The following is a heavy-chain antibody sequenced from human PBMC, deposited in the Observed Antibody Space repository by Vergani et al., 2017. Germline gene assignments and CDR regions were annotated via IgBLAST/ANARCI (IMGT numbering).Heavy chain of an antibody. V-gene: IGHV4-39*01. CDR1: GGSISSSSYY. Sequence: LQLQESGPGLVKPSETLSLTCTVSGGSISSSSYYWGWIRQPPGKGLEWIGSIYYSGSTYYNPSLKSRVTISVDTSKNQFSLKLSSVTAADTAVYYCARGPITGTTLFDYWGQGTLVTVSS. J-gene: IGHJ4*02. CDR3: ARGPITGTTLFDY. D-gene: IGHD1-7*01. CDR2: IYYSGST.